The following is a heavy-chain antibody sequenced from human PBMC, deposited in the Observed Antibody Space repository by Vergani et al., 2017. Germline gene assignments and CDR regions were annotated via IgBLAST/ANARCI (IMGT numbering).Heavy chain of an antibody. CDR3: VKGQLTISAGHFDS. V-gene: IGHV3-9*01. D-gene: IGHD6-13*01. J-gene: IGHJ4*02. CDR1: GFTFEDYA. Sequence: EVQLVESGGGLKQPGRSLTLSCVASGFTFEDYAMHWVRQRQGRGLEWIAGISWNSDYVVYADSVKGRVSISRDNAKNSLSLQMDSLRYEDTAFYYCVKGQLTISAGHFDSWGQGTLVTVS. CDR2: ISWNSDYV.